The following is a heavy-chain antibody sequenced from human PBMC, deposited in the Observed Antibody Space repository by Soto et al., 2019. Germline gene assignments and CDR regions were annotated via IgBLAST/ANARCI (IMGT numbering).Heavy chain of an antibody. CDR3: AKASLGAAYDY. CDR2: ISYDGSNK. V-gene: IGHV3-30*18. Sequence: QVQLVESGGGVVQPGRSLRLSCAASGFTFSSYGMHWVRQAPGKGLEWVAVISYDGSNKYYADSVKGRFTISRDNSKNTLYLQMNSLRAEDTAVYYGAKASLGAAYDYWGQGTLVTVSS. D-gene: IGHD6-13*01. CDR1: GFTFSSYG. J-gene: IGHJ4*02.